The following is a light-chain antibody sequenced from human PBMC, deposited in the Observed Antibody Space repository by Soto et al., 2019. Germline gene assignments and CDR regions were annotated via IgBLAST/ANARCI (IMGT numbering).Light chain of an antibody. CDR1: QSVGKY. CDR2: DAS. CDR3: QQYGSSPPVT. V-gene: IGKV3-11*01. J-gene: IGKJ3*01. Sequence: EIVMTQSPATLSLSPGERATLSCRASQSVGKYLVWYQQKPGQAPRLLIYDASNRATGIPARFSGSGSGTDFTLTISSLEPEDVAVYYCQQYGSSPPVTFGPGTKVDIK.